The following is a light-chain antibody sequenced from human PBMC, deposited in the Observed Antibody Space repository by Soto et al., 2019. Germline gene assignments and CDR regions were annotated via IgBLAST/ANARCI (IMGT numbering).Light chain of an antibody. CDR1: QNIRSR. CDR3: QQYNTYPLT. Sequence: DFQMTQSPSTLSASVGDRVTITCRASQNIRSRLAWFQQKPGKAPKLLIYDASSLESGVPQRFSGSGSGTEFTLTISSLQPDDFATYYCQQYNTYPLTFGGGTKVDIK. V-gene: IGKV1-5*01. CDR2: DAS. J-gene: IGKJ4*01.